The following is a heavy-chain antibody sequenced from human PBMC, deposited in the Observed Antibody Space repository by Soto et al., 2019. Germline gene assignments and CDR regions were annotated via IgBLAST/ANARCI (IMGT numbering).Heavy chain of an antibody. J-gene: IGHJ5*02. D-gene: IGHD5-18*01. Sequence: QVQLMQSGAEVKKPGASVKVACKASGYTFTSYGISWVRQAPGQGLEWMGWISAYNGNTNYAQKLQGRVTMTTDTSTSTAYMELRSLRSDDTAVYYCARANERGDTAMLFWFDPWGQGTLVTVSS. CDR2: ISAYNGNT. CDR1: GYTFTSYG. CDR3: ARANERGDTAMLFWFDP. V-gene: IGHV1-18*01.